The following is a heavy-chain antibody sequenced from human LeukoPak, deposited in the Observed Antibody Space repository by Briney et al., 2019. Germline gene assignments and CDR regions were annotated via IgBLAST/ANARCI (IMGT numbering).Heavy chain of an antibody. J-gene: IGHJ4*02. V-gene: IGHV3-15*01. CDR1: GFTFSNAW. D-gene: IGHD3-9*01. Sequence: PGGSLRLSCAASGFTFSNAWMSWVRQAPGKGLEWVGRIKRRSDGATTDYAAPVKGRFTISRDDSKNTLYLQMNSLKTEDTAVYYCTTSPSGFLTGCHPYPPDYWGQGTLVTVSS. CDR2: IKRRSDGATT. CDR3: TTSPSGFLTGCHPYPPDY.